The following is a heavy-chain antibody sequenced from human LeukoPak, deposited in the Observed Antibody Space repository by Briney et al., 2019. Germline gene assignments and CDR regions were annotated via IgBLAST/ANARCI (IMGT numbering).Heavy chain of an antibody. V-gene: IGHV4-38-2*02. CDR2: IYHSGST. CDR1: GYSISSGYY. J-gene: IGHJ6*02. D-gene: IGHD2-15*01. CDR3: ARCGLLLFYGMDV. Sequence: SETLSLTCTVSGYSISSGYYWGWIRQPPGKGLEWIGSIYHSGSTYYNPSLKSRVTISVDTSKNQFSLKLSSVTAADTAVYYCARCGLLLFYGMDVWGQGTTVTVSS.